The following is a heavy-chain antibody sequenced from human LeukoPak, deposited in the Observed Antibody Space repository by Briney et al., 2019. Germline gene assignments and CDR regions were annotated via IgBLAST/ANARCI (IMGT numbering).Heavy chain of an antibody. CDR2: INPNSGGT. V-gene: IGHV1-2*02. Sequence: ASVKVSCTASGYTFTGYYMHWVRQAPGQGLEWMGWINPNSGGTNYARKFQGRVTMTRDTSISTAYMELSRLRSDDTAVYYCARELLVVVPAALDYWGQGTLVTVSS. CDR3: ARELLVVVPAALDY. J-gene: IGHJ4*02. CDR1: GYTFTGYY. D-gene: IGHD2-2*01.